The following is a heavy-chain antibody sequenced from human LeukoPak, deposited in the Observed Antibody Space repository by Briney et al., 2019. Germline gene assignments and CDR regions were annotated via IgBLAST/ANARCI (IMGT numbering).Heavy chain of an antibody. D-gene: IGHD3-3*01. V-gene: IGHV3-21*01. Sequence: KSGGSLRLSCAASGFSFSDYSMNWVRQAPGKGLEWVSSITSTSSYIYYADSVKGRFTISRDNAKNSLYLQMNSLRAEDTAVYYCARDRRRRGYDFNWFDPWGQGTLVTVSS. CDR2: ITSTSSYI. CDR1: GFSFSDYS. J-gene: IGHJ5*02. CDR3: ARDRRRRGYDFNWFDP.